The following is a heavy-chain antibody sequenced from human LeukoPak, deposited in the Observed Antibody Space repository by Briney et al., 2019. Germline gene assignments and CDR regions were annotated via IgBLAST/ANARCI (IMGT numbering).Heavy chain of an antibody. Sequence: GESLKISCKGSGYIFSSLWIGWVRQMPGKGLEWMGIIYPGDSDTKYSPSFQGQVTISADKSITTAYLQWSSLKASDTAMYYCARHNYGGNSLYWYFDLWGRGTLVTVSS. CDR3: ARHNYGGNSLYWYFDL. D-gene: IGHD4-23*01. V-gene: IGHV5-51*01. CDR2: IYPGDSDT. CDR1: GYIFSSLW. J-gene: IGHJ2*01.